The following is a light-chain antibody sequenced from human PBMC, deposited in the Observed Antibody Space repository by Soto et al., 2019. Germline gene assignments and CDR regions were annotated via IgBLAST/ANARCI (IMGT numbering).Light chain of an antibody. Sequence: QSALTQPASVSGSLGQSITISCTGTSSDVGGYNYVSWYQQHPGKDPKVAIFEVTYRPSGVSSRFSGSKSGNTASLTVSGLQAEDEGDYYCSSYTTSSTVVFGGGTKLTVL. CDR1: SSDVGGYNY. CDR3: SSYTTSSTVV. CDR2: EVT. V-gene: IGLV2-14*01. J-gene: IGLJ2*01.